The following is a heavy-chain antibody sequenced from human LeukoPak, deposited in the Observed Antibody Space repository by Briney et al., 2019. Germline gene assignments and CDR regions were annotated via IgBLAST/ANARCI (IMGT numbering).Heavy chain of an antibody. CDR3: AKDSLASDGGGPFDI. J-gene: IGHJ3*02. CDR1: GFTFSSYA. Sequence: GGSLRLSCAASGFTFSSYAMSWVRQAPGKGLEWVSSISSSSRSIYYADSVKGRFTISRDNAKNSLYLQMNSLRVEDTAVYYCAKDSLASDGGGPFDIWGQGTMVTVSS. CDR2: ISSSSRSI. D-gene: IGHD2-15*01. V-gene: IGHV3-21*01.